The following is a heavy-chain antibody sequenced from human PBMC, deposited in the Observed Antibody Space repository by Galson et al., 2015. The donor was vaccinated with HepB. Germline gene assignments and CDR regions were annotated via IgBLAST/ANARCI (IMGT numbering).Heavy chain of an antibody. J-gene: IGHJ6*03. CDR2: IYYSGST. D-gene: IGHD2-21*01. CDR1: GGSISSSSYY. CDR3: ARAPQIGYYYYYMDV. Sequence: CTVSGGSISSSSYYWGWIRQPPGKGLEWIGSIYYSGSTYYNPSLKSRVTISVDTSKNQFSLKLSSVTAADTAVYYCARAPQIGYYYYYMDVWGKGTTVTVSS. V-gene: IGHV4-39*07.